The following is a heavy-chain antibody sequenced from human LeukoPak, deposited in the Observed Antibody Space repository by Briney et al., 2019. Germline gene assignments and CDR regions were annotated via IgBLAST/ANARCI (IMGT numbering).Heavy chain of an antibody. V-gene: IGHV4-39*07. J-gene: IGHJ5*02. CDR3: ARDSITMVRGVKDCFDP. CDR2: IYYSGST. D-gene: IGHD3-10*01. Sequence: SETLSLTCTVSGGSISSSSYYWGWLRQPLGKGLEWRASIYYSGSTYYNPSLKSRVHISVDTSKNQFSLKLSSVTAADTAVYYCARDSITMVRGVKDCFDPWGQGTLVTVSS. CDR1: GGSISSSSYY.